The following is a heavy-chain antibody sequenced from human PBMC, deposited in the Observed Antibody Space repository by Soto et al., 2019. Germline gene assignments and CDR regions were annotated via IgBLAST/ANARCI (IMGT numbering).Heavy chain of an antibody. CDR3: ARFSGYYYYYGMDV. Sequence: QVQLVQSGAEVKKPGASVKVSCKASGYTFTSYDINWVRQATGQGLEWMGWMNPNSGNTGYAQKCQGRVTMTRNTSISTAYMELSSLRSEDTAVYYCARFSGYYYYYGMDVWGQGTTVTVSS. J-gene: IGHJ6*02. V-gene: IGHV1-8*01. CDR1: GYTFTSYD. CDR2: MNPNSGNT.